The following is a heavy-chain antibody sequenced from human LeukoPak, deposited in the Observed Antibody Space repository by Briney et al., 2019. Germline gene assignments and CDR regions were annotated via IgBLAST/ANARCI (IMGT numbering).Heavy chain of an antibody. CDR1: GGSISPYY. D-gene: IGHD3-10*01. Sequence: SETLSLTCTVSGGSISPYYWSWLRQPPGKGLEWIGYISYSGSTKNNTSLKSRVTISVDTSKNQFSLKLTSVTAADTAVYYCAKEGAESFPDAFDIWGQGTVITVSS. CDR3: AKEGAESFPDAFDI. CDR2: ISYSGST. J-gene: IGHJ3*02. V-gene: IGHV4-59*01.